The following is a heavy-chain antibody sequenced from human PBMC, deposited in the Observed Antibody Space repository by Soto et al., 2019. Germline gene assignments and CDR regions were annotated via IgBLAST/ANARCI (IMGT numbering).Heavy chain of an antibody. CDR1: GFTFSSYS. Sequence: GGSLRLSCAASGFTFSSYSMNWVRQAPGKGLEWVSSISSSSSYIYYADSVKGRFTISRDNAKNSLYLQMNSLRAEDTAVYYCARDRLSSNDYGDYGEFDYWGQGTLVTVSS. CDR3: ARDRLSSNDYGDYGEFDY. V-gene: IGHV3-21*01. D-gene: IGHD4-17*01. CDR2: ISSSSSYI. J-gene: IGHJ4*02.